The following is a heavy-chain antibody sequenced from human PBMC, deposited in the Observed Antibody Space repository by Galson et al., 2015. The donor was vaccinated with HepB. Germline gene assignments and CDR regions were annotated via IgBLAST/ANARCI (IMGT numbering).Heavy chain of an antibody. Sequence: ETLSLTCSVSGGSLSSSPHYWGWIRQPPGKGLEWIGSIYYTGNTYYNPSLTSRVTISVDTSRKEFSLRMSFVTAADTAIYYCARHYGSGSYYNVAWFDPWGQEMLVTVSS. CDR1: GGSLSSSPHY. CDR3: ARHYGSGSYYNVAWFDP. J-gene: IGHJ5*02. D-gene: IGHD3-10*01. V-gene: IGHV4-39*01. CDR2: IYYTGNT.